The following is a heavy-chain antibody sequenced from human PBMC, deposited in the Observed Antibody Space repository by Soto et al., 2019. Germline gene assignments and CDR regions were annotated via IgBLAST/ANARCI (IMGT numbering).Heavy chain of an antibody. CDR2: ISSSSSTI. Sequence: GGSLRLSCAASGFTFSSYSMNWVRQAPGKGLEWVSYISSSSSTIYYADSVKGRFTISRDNAKNSLYLQMNSLRAEDTAVYYCARDSDFTIFGVVIYFDYWGQGTLVTVSS. CDR3: ARDSDFTIFGVVIYFDY. D-gene: IGHD3-3*01. V-gene: IGHV3-48*01. J-gene: IGHJ4*02. CDR1: GFTFSSYS.